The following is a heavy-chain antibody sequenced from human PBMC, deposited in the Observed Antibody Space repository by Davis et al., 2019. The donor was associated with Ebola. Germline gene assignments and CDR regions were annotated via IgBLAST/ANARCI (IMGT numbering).Heavy chain of an antibody. V-gene: IGHV4-30-4*01. Sequence: SETLSLTCTVSGGSISSGDYYWSWIRQPPGKGLEWIGYIYYSGSTYYNPSLKSRVTISVDTSKNQFSLKLSSVTAADTAVYYCARGRETTYYYDSSGYSTWNYWGQGTLVTVSS. D-gene: IGHD3-22*01. CDR2: IYYSGST. CDR1: GGSISSGDYY. J-gene: IGHJ4*02. CDR3: ARGRETTYYYDSSGYSTWNY.